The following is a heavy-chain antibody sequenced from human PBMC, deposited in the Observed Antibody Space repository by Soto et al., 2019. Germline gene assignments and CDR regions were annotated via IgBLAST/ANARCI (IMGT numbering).Heavy chain of an antibody. V-gene: IGHV5-10-1*04. J-gene: IGHJ5*02. CDR1: GFYFTSHL. D-gene: IGHD3-3*01. CDR3: ERPNFGVVNSFRWLDT. Sequence: VESLKIAFQFSGFYFTSHLITCGLLMPGKGLDCIGNIDLVDSQTHYSPSFQGQVTLSADKSINTSFLQWATLRASDTAIYYCERPNFGVVNSFRWLDTWGPGTLVTVYS. CDR2: IDLVDSQT.